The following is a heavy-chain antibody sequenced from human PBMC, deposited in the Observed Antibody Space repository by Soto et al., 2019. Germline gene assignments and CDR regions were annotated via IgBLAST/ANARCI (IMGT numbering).Heavy chain of an antibody. V-gene: IGHV1-69*06. CDR3: ARGDYDILTGYDYFDY. J-gene: IGHJ4*02. Sequence: QVQLVQSGAEVKKPGSSVKVSCKASGGTFSSYAISWVRQAPGQGLGWMGGIIPIFGTANYAQKFQGRVTITADKSTSTAYMELSSLRSEDTAVYYCARGDYDILTGYDYFDYWGQGTLVTVSS. CDR1: GGTFSSYA. CDR2: IIPIFGTA. D-gene: IGHD3-9*01.